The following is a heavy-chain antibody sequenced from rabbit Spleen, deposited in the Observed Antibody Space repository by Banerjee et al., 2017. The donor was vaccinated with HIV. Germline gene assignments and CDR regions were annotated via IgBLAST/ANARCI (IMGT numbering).Heavy chain of an antibody. D-gene: IGHD1-1*01. J-gene: IGHJ4*01. CDR1: GVSLNDKDV. V-gene: IGHV1S45*01. CDR3: ARDLVAVIGWNFHL. CDR2: INIATGKS. Sequence: EQLEESGGGLVKPEGSLTLTCKASGVSLNDKDVMCWVRQAPGKGLEWIACINIATGKSVYASWAEGRFAMSRTSSTTVTLQMTSLTAADTATYFCARDLVAVIGWNFHLWGQGTLVTVS.